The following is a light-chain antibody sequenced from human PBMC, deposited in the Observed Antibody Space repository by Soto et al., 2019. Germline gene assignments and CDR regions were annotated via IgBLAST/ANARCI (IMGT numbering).Light chain of an antibody. CDR1: QTISSW. V-gene: IGKV1-5*03. CDR3: QYYNGYCWT. Sequence: DIQLTQSPSTLSASVGDRVTITCRASQTISSWLAWYQQKPGKAPTLLIYKTSNLESGVPSRFSGSGSGTEFTLTISSLQTDDFATYYCQYYNGYCWTFGQGTKVEIK. CDR2: KTS. J-gene: IGKJ1*01.